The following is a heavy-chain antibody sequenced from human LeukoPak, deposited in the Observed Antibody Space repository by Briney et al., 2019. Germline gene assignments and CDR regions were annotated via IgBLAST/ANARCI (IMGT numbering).Heavy chain of an antibody. CDR2: IRYDGSNK. J-gene: IGHJ3*02. CDR1: GFTFSSYG. V-gene: IGHV3-30*02. CDR3: ARVGVGATGLDAFDI. Sequence: GGSLRLSCAASGFTFSSYGMHWVRQAPGKGLEWVAFIRYDGSNKYYADSVKGRFTISRDNSKNTLYLQMNSLRAEDTAVYYCARVGVGATGLDAFDIWGQGTMVTVSS. D-gene: IGHD1-26*01.